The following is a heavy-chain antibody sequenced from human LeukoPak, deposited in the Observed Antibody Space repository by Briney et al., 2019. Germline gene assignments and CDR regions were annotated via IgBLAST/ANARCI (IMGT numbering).Heavy chain of an antibody. CDR3: ATTYYYGSGSSNWFDP. D-gene: IGHD3-10*01. V-gene: IGHV4-34*01. J-gene: IGHJ5*02. CDR1: GGSFSGYY. CDR2: INHSGST. Sequence: SETLPLTYAVYGGSFSGYYWSWIRQPPGKGLEWIGEINHSGSTNYNPSLKSRVTISVDTSKNQFSLKLSSVTAADTAVYYCATTYYYGSGSSNWFDPWGQGTLVTVSS.